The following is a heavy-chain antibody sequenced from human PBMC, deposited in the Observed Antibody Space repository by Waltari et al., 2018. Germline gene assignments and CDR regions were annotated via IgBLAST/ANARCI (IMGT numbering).Heavy chain of an antibody. CDR1: GFTFSSYE. Sequence: EVQLVESGGGLVQPGGSLRLSCAASGFTFSSYEMNWVRPAPGKGLEWVSYISSSGSTIYYADSVKGRFTISRDNAKNSLYLQMNSLRAEDTAVYYCARVTSYYYGSGSYSHMHFDYWGQGTLVTVSS. V-gene: IGHV3-48*03. D-gene: IGHD3-10*01. CDR3: ARVTSYYYGSGSYSHMHFDY. CDR2: ISSSGSTI. J-gene: IGHJ4*02.